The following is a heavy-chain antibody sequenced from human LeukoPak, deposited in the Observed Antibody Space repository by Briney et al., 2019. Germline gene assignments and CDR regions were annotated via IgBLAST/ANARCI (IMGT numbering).Heavy chain of an antibody. D-gene: IGHD1-26*01. Sequence: SETLSLTCTVSGGSISSYYWSWIRQPPGKGLEWIGYIYYSGSTNYNPSLKSRVTISVDTSKNQFSLRLCSVTAADTAVYYCAREGAGNFDYWGQGTLVTVSS. J-gene: IGHJ4*02. V-gene: IGHV4-59*01. CDR2: IYYSGST. CDR1: GGSISSYY. CDR3: AREGAGNFDY.